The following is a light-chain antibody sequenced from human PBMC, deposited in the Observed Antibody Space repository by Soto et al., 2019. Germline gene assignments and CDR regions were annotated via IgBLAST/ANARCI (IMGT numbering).Light chain of an antibody. CDR2: DAS. CDR1: QNIDSY. J-gene: IGKJ4*01. V-gene: IGKV3-11*01. Sequence: EIVLTQSPATLSLSPGERATLSCRASQNIDSYLAWYQQKPGQAPRLLIYDASNRATGIPARFSGSGSGTDFTLTIRSLEPEDFAVYDCQQRSSWPLTFGGGTKVEIK. CDR3: QQRSSWPLT.